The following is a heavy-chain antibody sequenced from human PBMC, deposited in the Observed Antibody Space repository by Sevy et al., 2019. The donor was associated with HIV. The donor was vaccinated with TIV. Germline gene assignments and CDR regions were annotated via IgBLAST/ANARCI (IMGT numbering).Heavy chain of an antibody. Sequence: GGSLRLSCAASGFTFSSYATSWVRQAPGKGLEWVSAISGSGGSTYYADSVKGRFTISRDNSKNTLYLQMNSLRAEDTAVYYCAKYMVRGVIITPYGMDVWGQGTTVTVSS. CDR3: AKYMVRGVIITPYGMDV. CDR1: GFTFSSYA. CDR2: ISGSGGST. V-gene: IGHV3-23*01. D-gene: IGHD3-10*01. J-gene: IGHJ6*02.